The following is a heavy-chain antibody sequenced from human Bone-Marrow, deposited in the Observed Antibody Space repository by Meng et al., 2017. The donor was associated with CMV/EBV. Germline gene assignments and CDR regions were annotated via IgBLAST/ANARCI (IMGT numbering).Heavy chain of an antibody. CDR1: GGTFSSYA. CDR2: IIPIFGTA. CDR3: ARGVGGRNGQVGWLPSHPGYGMDV. Sequence: SVKVSCKASGGTFSSYAISWVRQAPGQGLEWMGGIIPIFGTANYAQKFQGRVTITTDESTSTAYMELSRLRSDDTAVYYCARGVGGRNGQVGWLPSHPGYGMDVWGQGTTVTVSS. V-gene: IGHV1-69*05. D-gene: IGHD3-3*01. J-gene: IGHJ6*02.